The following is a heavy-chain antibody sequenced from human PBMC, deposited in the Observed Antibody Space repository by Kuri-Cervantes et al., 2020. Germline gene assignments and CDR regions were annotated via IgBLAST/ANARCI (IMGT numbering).Heavy chain of an antibody. Sequence: GESLKISCAASGFTFSSYAMSWVRQAPGKGLEWVSAISGSGGSTYYADSVKGRFTISRDNSKNTLYLQMNSPRAEDTAVYYCARGEVVTATAYWGQGTLVTVSS. V-gene: IGHV3-23*01. CDR3: ARGEVVTATAY. D-gene: IGHD2-21*02. CDR2: ISGSGGST. CDR1: GFTFSSYA. J-gene: IGHJ4*02.